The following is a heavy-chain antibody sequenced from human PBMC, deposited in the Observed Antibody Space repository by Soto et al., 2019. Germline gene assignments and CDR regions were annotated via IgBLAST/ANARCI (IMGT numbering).Heavy chain of an antibody. CDR3: ARVGGDGDEVYYYYYGMDV. CDR2: IYYSGST. CDR1: GGSVSSGSYY. Sequence: SETLSLTCTVSGGSVSSGSYYWSWIRQPPGKGLEWIGYIYYSGSTNYNPSLKSRVTISVDTSKNQFSLKLSSVTAADTAVYYCARVGGDGDEVYYYYYGMDVWGQGTTVTVSS. J-gene: IGHJ6*02. V-gene: IGHV4-61*01. D-gene: IGHD3-16*01.